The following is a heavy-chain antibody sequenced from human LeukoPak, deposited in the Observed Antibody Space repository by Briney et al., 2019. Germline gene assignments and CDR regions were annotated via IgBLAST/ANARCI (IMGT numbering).Heavy chain of an antibody. J-gene: IGHJ4*02. Sequence: GGSLRLSCAASGFTFYDYAMHWVRQAPGKGLEWVSGINWSSATIDYADSVKGRFTISRDNAKKSVYLQIHSLRTEDTALYYCARGASQFDFWGRGTVVTVSS. CDR2: INWSSATI. CDR1: GFTFYDYA. V-gene: IGHV3-9*01. CDR3: ARGASQFDF.